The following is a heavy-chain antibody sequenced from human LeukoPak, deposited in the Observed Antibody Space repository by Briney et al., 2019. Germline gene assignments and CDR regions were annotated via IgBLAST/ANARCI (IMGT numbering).Heavy chain of an antibody. CDR1: GFTFTSSA. J-gene: IGHJ4*02. CDR2: IVVGSGNT. V-gene: IGHV1-58*01. Sequence: ASVKVSCKASGFTFTSSAVQWVRQARGQRLEWIGWIVVGSGNTNYAQKFQERVTITRDMSTSTAYMELSSLRSEDTAVYYCAKDIFTMVRGAIDYWGQGTLVTVSS. D-gene: IGHD3-10*01. CDR3: AKDIFTMVRGAIDY.